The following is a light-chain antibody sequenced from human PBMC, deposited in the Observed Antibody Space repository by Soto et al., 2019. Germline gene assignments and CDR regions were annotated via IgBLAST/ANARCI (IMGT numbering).Light chain of an antibody. Sequence: QSALTQPASVSGSPGQSITISCTGTSSDVGSYNLVSWYQQHPGKAPKLMIYEGSKRPSGVSNRFSGSKSGNTASLTISGLQAEDEADYYCCSYAGSSTYVFRTGTKATVL. J-gene: IGLJ1*01. V-gene: IGLV2-23*01. CDR1: SSDVGSYNL. CDR2: EGS. CDR3: CSYAGSSTYV.